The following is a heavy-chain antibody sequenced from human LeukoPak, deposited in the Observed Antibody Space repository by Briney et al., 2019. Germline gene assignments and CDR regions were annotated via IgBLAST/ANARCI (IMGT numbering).Heavy chain of an antibody. V-gene: IGHV4-59*12. CDR3: ARLGITMVRGVITNYYYYYMDV. CDR1: GGSISSYY. Sequence: SETLSLTCTVSGGSISSYYWSWIRQPPGKGLEWIGYIYDSGSTNYNPSLKSRVTISVDTSKNQLSLKLSSVTAADTAVYYCARLGITMVRGVITNYYYYYMDVWGKGTTVTISS. CDR2: IYDSGST. J-gene: IGHJ6*03. D-gene: IGHD3-10*01.